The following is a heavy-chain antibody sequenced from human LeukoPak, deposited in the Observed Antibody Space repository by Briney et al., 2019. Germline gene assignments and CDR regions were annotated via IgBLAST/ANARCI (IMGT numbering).Heavy chain of an antibody. CDR3: AKDYCSSTSCYFDP. D-gene: IGHD2-2*01. CDR1: GFTFSSYG. V-gene: IGHV3-30*02. J-gene: IGHJ5*02. CDR2: IRYDGSNK. Sequence: VGSLRLSCAASGFTFSSYGMHWVRQAPGKGLEWVAFIRYDGSNKYYADSVKGRFTISRDNSKNTLYLQMNSLRAEDTAVYYCAKDYCSSTSCYFDPWGQGTLVTVSS.